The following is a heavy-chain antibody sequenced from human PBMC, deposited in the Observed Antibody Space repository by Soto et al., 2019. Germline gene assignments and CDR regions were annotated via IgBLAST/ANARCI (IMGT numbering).Heavy chain of an antibody. J-gene: IGHJ4*02. CDR3: ARGPSGDKVDY. D-gene: IGHD1-1*01. CDR1: GGSINNVNYV. V-gene: IGHV4-30-4*01. CDR2: IYNGGTT. Sequence: QVQLQESGPGLVKPSQTLSLTCTVSGGSINNVNYVWSWIRQSPDKGLEWIGQIYNGGTTYNNPSLTGRVIISVDTSNNQFSLKLSSVSAADTAVSYCARGPSGDKVDYWGQGTLVTVSS.